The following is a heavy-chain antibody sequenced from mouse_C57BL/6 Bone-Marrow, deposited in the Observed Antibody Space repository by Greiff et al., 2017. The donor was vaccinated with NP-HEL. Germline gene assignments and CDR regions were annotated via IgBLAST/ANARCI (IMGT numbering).Heavy chain of an antibody. J-gene: IGHJ2*01. V-gene: IGHV1-81*01. Sequence: QVQLQQSGAELARPGASVKLSCKASGYTFTSYGISWVKQRTGQGLEWIGEIYPRSGNTYYNEKFKGKATLTADKSSSTAYMELRSLTSEDSAVYFCAIYYGSSFLFDYWGQGTTLTVSS. D-gene: IGHD1-1*01. CDR2: IYPRSGNT. CDR1: GYTFTSYG. CDR3: AIYYGSSFLFDY.